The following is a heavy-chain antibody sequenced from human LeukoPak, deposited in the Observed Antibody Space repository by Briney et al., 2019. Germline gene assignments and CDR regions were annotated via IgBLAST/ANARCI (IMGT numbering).Heavy chain of an antibody. V-gene: IGHV1-2*02. CDR3: ARDLGLSYSSSYYFDY. CDR2: INPNSGGT. D-gene: IGHD6-19*01. CDR1: GYTFTGYY. J-gene: IGHJ4*02. Sequence: GASVKVSCKASGYTFTGYYMHWVRQAPGQGLEWMGWINPNSGGTNYAQKFQGRVTMTRDTSISTAYMELSRLRSDDTAVYYCARDLGLSYSSSYYFDYWGQGTLVTVSS.